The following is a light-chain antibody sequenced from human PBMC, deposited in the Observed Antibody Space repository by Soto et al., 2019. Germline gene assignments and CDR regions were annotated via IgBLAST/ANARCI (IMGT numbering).Light chain of an antibody. CDR3: QQLNSYPQT. Sequence: AILMTHSPSSLSASTGDRVTITCRASQGISSYLAWYQQKPGKAPKLLIYAASTLQSGVPSRFSGSGSGPDFTLTISSLQPEDSATYFCQQLNSYPQTFGQGTRLEIK. CDR1: QGISSY. V-gene: IGKV1-8*01. J-gene: IGKJ5*01. CDR2: AAS.